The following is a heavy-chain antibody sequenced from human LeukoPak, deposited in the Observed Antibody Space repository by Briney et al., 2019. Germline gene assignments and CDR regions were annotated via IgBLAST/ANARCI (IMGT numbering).Heavy chain of an antibody. Sequence: SETLSLTCTVSGASISSSTYYWGWLRQPPGMGLERIGSIYYSGSTYDNPSLKSRVTISVDASKNQFSLKLSSVTAADTAVYYCARGRGEGRGISMVRGVRAPSYNWFDPWGHGTLVTVSS. CDR2: IYYSGST. CDR1: GASISSSTYY. D-gene: IGHD3-10*01. V-gene: IGHV4-39*07. J-gene: IGHJ5*02. CDR3: ARGRGEGRGISMVRGVRAPSYNWFDP.